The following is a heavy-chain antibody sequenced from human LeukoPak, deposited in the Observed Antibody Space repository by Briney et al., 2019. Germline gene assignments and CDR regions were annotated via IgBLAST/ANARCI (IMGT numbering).Heavy chain of an antibody. V-gene: IGHV3-48*03. CDR2: ISSSGSTI. Sequence: PGGSLRLSCAASGFTFSSYEMNWVRQAPGKGLEWVSYISSSGSTIYYADSVKGRFTISRDNSQNTLFLQMSSLRVEDTAVYYCAKEGQTVAGNGYFDYWGQGSLVTVSS. CDR3: AKEGQTVAGNGYFDY. J-gene: IGHJ4*02. CDR1: GFTFSSYE. D-gene: IGHD6-19*01.